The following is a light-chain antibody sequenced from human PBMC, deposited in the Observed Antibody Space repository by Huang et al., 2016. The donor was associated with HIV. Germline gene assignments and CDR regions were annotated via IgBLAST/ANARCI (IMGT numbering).Light chain of an antibody. CDR2: SAS. CDR3: QQTDNIPRT. Sequence: DIQMTQSPSSLSASVGARVTIACRASQSIRKFLNWYQQKPGEAPKLLMHSASSLQSGVPSRFSGSGSGTDFTLTITSLQPEDFATYYCQQTDNIPRTFGQGTKVVIK. V-gene: IGKV1-39*01. CDR1: QSIRKF. J-gene: IGKJ1*01.